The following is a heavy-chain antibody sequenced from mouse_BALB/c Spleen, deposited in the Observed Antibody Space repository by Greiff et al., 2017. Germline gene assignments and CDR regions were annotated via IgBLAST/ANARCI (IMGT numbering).Heavy chain of an antibody. CDR3: ARDYRYSYWYFDV. D-gene: IGHD2-14*01. J-gene: IGHJ1*01. CDR1: GYTFTDYA. V-gene: IGHV1S137*01. Sequence: QVQLQQSGAELVRPGVSVKISCKGSGYTFTDYAMHWVKQSHAKSLEWIGVISTYYGDASYNQKFKGKATMTVDKSSSTAYMELARLTSEDSAIYYCARDYRYSYWYFDVWGAGTTVTVSS. CDR2: ISTYYGDA.